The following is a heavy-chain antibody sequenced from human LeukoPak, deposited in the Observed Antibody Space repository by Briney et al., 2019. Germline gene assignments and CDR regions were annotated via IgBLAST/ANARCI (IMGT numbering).Heavy chain of an antibody. CDR2: INPDSGGT. CDR3: ARDLGDGYNSYAFDI. Sequence: VASVRVSCKASGYSFTNYYIHWVRQAPGQGLEWMGWINPDSGGTNSAQTFQGRVTMTRDTSISTAYMELSSLRSDDTAVYFCARDLGDGYNSYAFDIWGQGTMVTVSS. V-gene: IGHV1-2*02. J-gene: IGHJ3*02. CDR1: GYSFTNYY. D-gene: IGHD5-24*01.